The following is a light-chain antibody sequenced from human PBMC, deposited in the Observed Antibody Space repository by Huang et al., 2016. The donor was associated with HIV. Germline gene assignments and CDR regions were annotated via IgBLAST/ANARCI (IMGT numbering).Light chain of an antibody. V-gene: IGKV1-39*01. CDR1: QSISNF. CDR3: QQCYSTTFP. J-gene: IGKJ2*01. CDR2: VAS. Sequence: DIQMTQSPSSLSASVGDRVTITCRESQSISNFFNWYQHKPGKAPKLLIYVASSLQSGVPSTFSGGGSGTDFTLTISSLQPEDFATYYCQQCYSTTFPCGQGTKLDIK.